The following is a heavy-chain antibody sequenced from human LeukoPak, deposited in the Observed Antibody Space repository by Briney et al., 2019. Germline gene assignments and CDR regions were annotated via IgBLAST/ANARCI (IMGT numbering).Heavy chain of an antibody. J-gene: IGHJ4*02. CDR1: GYSFTSYW. D-gene: IGHD3-22*01. Sequence: GESLKISCKGSGYSFTSYWIGWVRQMPGKGLEWMGIIYPGDSDTRHSPSFQGQVTISADKSISTAYLQWSSLKASDTAMYYCASPDYYDSSGYSPGVGYWGQGTLVTVSS. CDR3: ASPDYYDSSGYSPGVGY. V-gene: IGHV5-51*01. CDR2: IYPGDSDT.